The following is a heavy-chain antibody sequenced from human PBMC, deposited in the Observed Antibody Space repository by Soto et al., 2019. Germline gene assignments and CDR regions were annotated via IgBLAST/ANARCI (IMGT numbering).Heavy chain of an antibody. J-gene: IGHJ5*02. CDR3: ARDRSLWDNCFDT. CDR2: IYNTGTT. Sequence: SETLSLTCTVSGGSISGHYWSWIRQPAGKGLEWIGRIYNTGTTNYNPSLRSRVTMSLDTSKNQFSLDLSSVTAADTAVYYCARDRSLWDNCFDTWGQGTLVTVSS. CDR1: GGSISGHY. V-gene: IGHV4-4*07. D-gene: IGHD3-16*01.